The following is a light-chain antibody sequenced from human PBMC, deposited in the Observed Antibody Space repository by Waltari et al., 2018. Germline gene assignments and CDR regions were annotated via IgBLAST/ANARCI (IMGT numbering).Light chain of an antibody. CDR1: QSVSSN. Sequence: DIVSTQSPGTLPLSLGERATLPSRASQSVSSNLAWYQQKPGQAPRLLIYDAASRATGIPDRFSGSWSGTDFSLTISRLEPEDFAVYYCQKYGTLPATFGQGTTVEIK. CDR2: DAA. V-gene: IGKV3-20*01. CDR3: QKYGTLPAT. J-gene: IGKJ1*01.